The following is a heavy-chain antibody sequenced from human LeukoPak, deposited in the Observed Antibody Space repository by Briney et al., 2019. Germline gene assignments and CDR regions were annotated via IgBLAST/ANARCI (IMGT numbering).Heavy chain of an antibody. J-gene: IGHJ4*02. V-gene: IGHV4-38-2*01. CDR2: IYHSGST. CDR3: ARLGDTVATITEDY. Sequence: SETLSLTCAVSGYSISSGYYWGWIRQPPGKGLEWIGSIYHSGSTYYNPSLKSRVTISVDTSKNQFSLKLSSVTAADTAVYYCARLGDTVATITEDYWGQGTLVTVSS. D-gene: IGHD5-12*01. CDR1: GYSISSGYY.